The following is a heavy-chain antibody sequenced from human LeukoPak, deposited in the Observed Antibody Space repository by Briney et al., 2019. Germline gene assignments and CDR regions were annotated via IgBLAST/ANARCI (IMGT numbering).Heavy chain of an antibody. CDR1: GFTVSSNY. CDR2: IYSGGST. D-gene: IGHD4-23*01. CDR3: AAVTPPDY. V-gene: IGHV3-53*01. Sequence: GGSLRLSCAASGFTVSSNYMSWVRQAPGKGLEWVSIIYSGGSTYYADSVKGRFTISRDNSKNTLFLQMNTLRAEDTAVYYCAAVTPPDYWGQGTLVTVSS. J-gene: IGHJ4*02.